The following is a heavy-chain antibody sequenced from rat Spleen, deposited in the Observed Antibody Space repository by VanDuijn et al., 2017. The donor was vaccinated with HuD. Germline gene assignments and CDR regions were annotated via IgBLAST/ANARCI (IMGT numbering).Heavy chain of an antibody. CDR2: IWTGGST. CDR3: GRDPTEHYSREEYFDY. V-gene: IGHV2-43*01. Sequence: QVQLKESGPGLVQPSQTLSLTCTVSGFSLTSYHVSWVRQPPGKGLEWMGVIWTGGSTAYNSLLKSRLSISRDISKSQVFLKMNSLQSEGTANYYSGRDPTEHYSREEYFDYGGQGGMVTVSS. J-gene: IGHJ2*01. CDR1: GFSLTSYH. D-gene: IGHD1-2*01.